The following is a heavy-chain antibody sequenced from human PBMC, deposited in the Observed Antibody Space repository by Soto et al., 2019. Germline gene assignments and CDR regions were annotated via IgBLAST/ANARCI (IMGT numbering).Heavy chain of an antibody. V-gene: IGHV3-30*18. Sequence: GGPLRLSSGASGFNFSSYGMHWVRQAPGKGLEWVAVISYDGSNKYYADSVKGRFTISRDNSKNTLYLQMNSLRAEDTAVYYCAKDGMYYDFWSGYHQGNWFDPWGQGTLVTVSS. J-gene: IGHJ5*02. CDR1: GFNFSSYG. CDR3: AKDGMYYDFWSGYHQGNWFDP. CDR2: ISYDGSNK. D-gene: IGHD3-3*01.